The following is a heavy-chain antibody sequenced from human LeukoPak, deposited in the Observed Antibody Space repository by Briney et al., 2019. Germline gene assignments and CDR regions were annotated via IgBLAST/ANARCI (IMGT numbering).Heavy chain of an antibody. D-gene: IGHD2-2*01. CDR3: AREYGSGTFD. CDR2: IYSGGAT. V-gene: IGHV3-53*01. CDR1: GFIVSNYY. J-gene: IGHJ4*02. Sequence: GGSLRLSCAASGFIVSNYYLRWVRQAPGKGLECVSVIYSGGATYYADSVKGRFTISRDNSKNTLYLQMNSLRAEDTAVYFCAREYGSGTFDWGQGTLVTVSS.